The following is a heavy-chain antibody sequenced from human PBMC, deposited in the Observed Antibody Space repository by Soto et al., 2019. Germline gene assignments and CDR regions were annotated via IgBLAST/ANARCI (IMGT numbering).Heavy chain of an antibody. CDR1: GGTFSSYA. J-gene: IGHJ6*02. D-gene: IGHD2-15*01. CDR3: ARDPSHCSGGSCPYYYYGMDV. Sequence: SVKVSCKASGGTFSSYAISWVRQAPGQGLEWMGGIIPIFGTANYAQKFQGRVTITADESTSTAYMELSSLRSEDTAVYYCARDPSHCSGGSCPYYYYGMDVWGQGTTVTVS. CDR2: IIPIFGTA. V-gene: IGHV1-69*13.